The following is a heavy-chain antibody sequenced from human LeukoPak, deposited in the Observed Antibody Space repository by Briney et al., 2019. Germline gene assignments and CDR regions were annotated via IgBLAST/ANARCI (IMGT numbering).Heavy chain of an antibody. CDR3: ARHLQMATIIAEFDY. V-gene: IGHV5-51*01. CDR1: GYSFSNYW. Sequence: KDGESLKISCKGSGYSFSNYWIGWVRQMPGKGLEWMGIIYPGDSDTRYSPSFQGQVTISADKSISTAYLQWSSLKTSDTAMYYCARHLQMATIIAEFDYWGQGTRVTVSS. D-gene: IGHD5-24*01. J-gene: IGHJ4*02. CDR2: IYPGDSDT.